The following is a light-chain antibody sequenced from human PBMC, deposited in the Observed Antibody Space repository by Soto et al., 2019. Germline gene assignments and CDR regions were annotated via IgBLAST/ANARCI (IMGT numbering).Light chain of an antibody. Sequence: EIVVTQSPATLSVSPGERATLSCRASQSVSSNLAWYQQKPGQVPRLLIYGASTRATGIPARFSGSGSGTEFTLTISSLQSEDFAVYYCEQYNNWPPGTFGQGTKVEIK. CDR1: QSVSSN. V-gene: IGKV3-15*01. CDR2: GAS. CDR3: EQYNNWPPGT. J-gene: IGKJ1*01.